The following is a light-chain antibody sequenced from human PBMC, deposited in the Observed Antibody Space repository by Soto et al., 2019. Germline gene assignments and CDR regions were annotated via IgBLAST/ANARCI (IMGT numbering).Light chain of an antibody. Sequence: EIVLTQSPATLSLSPGERATLSCRASQSVSSYLAWYKQKPGQAPRLLIYDASNRATGIPARFSGSGSGTDFTLTISSLEPEDFAVYYCQQRSNFWTFGQGTKVEIK. V-gene: IGKV3-11*01. CDR3: QQRSNFWT. CDR2: DAS. CDR1: QSVSSY. J-gene: IGKJ1*01.